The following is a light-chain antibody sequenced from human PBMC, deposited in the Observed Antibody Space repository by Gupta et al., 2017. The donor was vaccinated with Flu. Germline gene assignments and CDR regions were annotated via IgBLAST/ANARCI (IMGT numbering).Light chain of an antibody. Sequence: SCELTPPPSVSVSPGQTARITCSGDNLGDKYVCWYQQRPGQPPVLVIYQDTKRPPGLPERFSGSNSGNTATLTISGTQAMDEADYYCQVWDANTLYVFGTGTKVTVL. CDR3: QVWDANTLYV. V-gene: IGLV3-1*01. CDR1: NLGDKY. J-gene: IGLJ1*01. CDR2: QDT.